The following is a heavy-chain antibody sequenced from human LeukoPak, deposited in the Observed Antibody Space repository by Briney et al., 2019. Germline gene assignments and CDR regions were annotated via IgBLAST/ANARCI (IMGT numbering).Heavy chain of an antibody. Sequence: GGSLRLSCTASGLSLNSYGMSWVRQAPGKGLEWVSGINWNGGSTGYADSVKGRFTISRDNAKNSLYLQMNSLRAEDTALYYCARDHGVGATLATFDYWGQGTLVTVSS. V-gene: IGHV3-20*04. CDR1: GLSLNSYG. CDR2: INWNGGST. CDR3: ARDHGVGATLATFDY. J-gene: IGHJ4*02. D-gene: IGHD1-26*01.